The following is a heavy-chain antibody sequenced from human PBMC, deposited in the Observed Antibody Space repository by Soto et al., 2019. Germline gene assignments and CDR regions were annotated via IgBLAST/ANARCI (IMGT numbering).Heavy chain of an antibody. J-gene: IGHJ5*02. CDR2: ISLIRGTA. CDR1: GGSFRSYA. D-gene: IGHD2-21*02. Sequence: QVQLVQSGSEMKKPGSSVKVSCKASGGSFRSYAISWVRQAPGQGLEWMGGISLIRGTATYAQRFQGRVTISADESTSTAYLDLNNLTSEDAAIYYCARTANWDWFATWGQGTLVTVSS. V-gene: IGHV1-69*01. CDR3: ARTANWDWFAT.